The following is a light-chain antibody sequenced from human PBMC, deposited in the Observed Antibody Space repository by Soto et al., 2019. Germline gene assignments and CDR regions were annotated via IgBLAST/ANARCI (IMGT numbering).Light chain of an antibody. CDR3: QQYGSSPWT. CDR1: QSINSRS. J-gene: IGKJ1*01. V-gene: IGKV3-20*01. Sequence: DIVLTQSPGTLSLSPGERATLSCGASQSINSRSLAWYQQKPGQAPRLLIYDASSRATGIPDRFSASGSGTDFTLTISSLEPEDFAVYYCQQYGSSPWTFGQGTKVDIK. CDR2: DAS.